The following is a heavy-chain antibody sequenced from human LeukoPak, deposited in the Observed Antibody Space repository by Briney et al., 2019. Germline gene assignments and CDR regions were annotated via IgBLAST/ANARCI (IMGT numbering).Heavy chain of an antibody. CDR1: GFTFSSYA. J-gene: IGHJ4*02. V-gene: IGHV3-23*01. Sequence: GGSLRLSCAASGFTFSSYAMSWVRQAPGKGLEWVSAISGGGGSTYYADSVKGRFTISRDNSKDTLYLQINSLRAEDTAVYYCAKVGATEWLRLLDYWGQGTLVTVSS. CDR2: ISGGGGST. CDR3: AKVGATEWLRLLDY. D-gene: IGHD1-26*01.